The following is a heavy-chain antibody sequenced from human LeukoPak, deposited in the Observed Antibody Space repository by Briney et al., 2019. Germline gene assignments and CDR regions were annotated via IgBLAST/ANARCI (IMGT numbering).Heavy chain of an antibody. CDR3: ARDQYSNGYYYYYYYYMDV. V-gene: IGHV3-48*01. CDR1: GFTFSSYS. D-gene: IGHD2/OR15-2a*01. J-gene: IGHJ6*03. CDR2: ISSSSSTI. Sequence: PGGSLRLSCAASGFTFSSYSMNWVRQAPGKGLEWVSYISSSSSTIYYADSVKGRFTISRDNAKNSLYLQMNSLRAEDTAVYYCARDQYSNGYYYYYYYYMDVWGKGTTVTISS.